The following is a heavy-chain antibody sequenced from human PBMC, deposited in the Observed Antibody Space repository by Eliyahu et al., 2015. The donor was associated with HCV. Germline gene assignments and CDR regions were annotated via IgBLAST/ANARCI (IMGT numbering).Heavy chain of an antibody. D-gene: IGHD3-10*01. CDR1: GFTVSSNY. CDR2: IYSGGST. J-gene: IGHJ3*02. V-gene: IGHV3-66*01. Sequence: EVQLVESGGGLVQPGGSLRLSCAASGFTVSSNYMSWVRQAPGKGLEWVSVIYSGGSTYYADSVKGRFTISRDNSKNTLYLQMNSLRAEDTAVYYCARGSSASGPYDAFDIWGQGTMVTVSS. CDR3: ARGSSASGPYDAFDI.